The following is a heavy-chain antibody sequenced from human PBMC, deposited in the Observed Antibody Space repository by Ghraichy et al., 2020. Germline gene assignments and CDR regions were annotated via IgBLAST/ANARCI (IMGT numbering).Heavy chain of an antibody. CDR3: ARDTSFDSGVAGPVVSH. D-gene: IGHD6-19*01. Sequence: GGSLRLSCAASGFTFSSYSMNWVRQAPGKGLEWVSSISSSSSYIYYADSVKGRFTISRDNAKNSLYLQMNSLRVEDTAVYYCARDTSFDSGVAGPVVSHWGQGPLVTVSS. J-gene: IGHJ4*02. CDR2: ISSSSSYI. CDR1: GFTFSSYS. V-gene: IGHV3-21*01.